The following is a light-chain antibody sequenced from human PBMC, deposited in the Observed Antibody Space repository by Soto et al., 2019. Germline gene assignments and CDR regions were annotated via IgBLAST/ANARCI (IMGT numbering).Light chain of an antibody. CDR3: QQGYSFPVT. J-gene: IGKJ4*01. Sequence: DIQMTQSPSSVSASVGDRVSITCRASQDIGDLLAWYQQKPGKAPKLLVYAASSLQSGVPSRFSGSGSGTDFTLTIGSLQPEDFATYYCQQGYSFPVTFGGGTKVEIK. CDR2: AAS. V-gene: IGKV1-12*01. CDR1: QDIGDL.